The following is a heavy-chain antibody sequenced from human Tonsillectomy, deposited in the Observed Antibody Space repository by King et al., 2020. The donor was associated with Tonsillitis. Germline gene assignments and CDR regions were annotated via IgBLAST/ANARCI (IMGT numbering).Heavy chain of an antibody. Sequence: VQLVESGAEVKKPGASVKVSCKASGYTFTSYGISWVRQAPGQGLEWMGWISAYNGNTNYAQKLQGRVTMTTDTSTSTAYMELRSLRSDDTAVYYCARLPTNYDFWGGLGFRVYYYGMDVWGQGTTVTVSS. CDR3: ARLPTNYDFWGGLGFRVYYYGMDV. CDR2: ISAYNGNT. V-gene: IGHV1-18*01. CDR1: GYTFTSYG. J-gene: IGHJ6*02. D-gene: IGHD3-3*01.